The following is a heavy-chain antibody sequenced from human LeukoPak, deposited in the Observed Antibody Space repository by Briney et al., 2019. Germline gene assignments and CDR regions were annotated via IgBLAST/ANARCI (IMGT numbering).Heavy chain of an antibody. CDR1: GFTFSSYS. V-gene: IGHV3-21*04. CDR2: ISSSSSYI. Sequence: TGGSLRLSCAASGFTFSSYSMNWVRQAPGKGLEWVSSISSSSSYIYYADSVKGRFTISRDNAKNSLYLQMNSLRAEDTAVYYCVKQHSISWDYFDYWGQGTLVTVSS. CDR3: VKQHSISWDYFDY. J-gene: IGHJ4*02. D-gene: IGHD6-13*01.